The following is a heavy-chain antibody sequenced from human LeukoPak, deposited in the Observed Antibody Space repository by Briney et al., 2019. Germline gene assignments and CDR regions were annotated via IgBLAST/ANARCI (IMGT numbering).Heavy chain of an antibody. CDR1: GFTFSTYW. Sequence: GGSLRLSCAASGFTFSTYWMHWVRQVPGKGLVWVSRINNDGSSTTYADSVQGRFTISRDNAKNTLYLQMSSLRVEDTAIYYCARAAFSSGWYFDYWGQGTSVTVSS. J-gene: IGHJ4*02. CDR3: ARAAFSSGWYFDY. V-gene: IGHV3-74*01. D-gene: IGHD6-19*01. CDR2: INNDGSST.